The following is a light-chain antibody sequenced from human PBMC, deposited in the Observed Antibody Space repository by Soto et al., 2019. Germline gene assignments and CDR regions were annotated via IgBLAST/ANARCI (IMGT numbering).Light chain of an antibody. J-gene: IGKJ4*01. Sequence: ETVMTQSPATLSVSPGERATLSCRASQSVNSKLAWYQQKPGQAPRLLIHDASTRATGIPVRFSGSGSGTEFTLTISSLQSEDCAVYYCQQYNNWPLGFGGGTKVEIK. V-gene: IGKV3-15*01. CDR1: QSVNSK. CDR2: DAS. CDR3: QQYNNWPLG.